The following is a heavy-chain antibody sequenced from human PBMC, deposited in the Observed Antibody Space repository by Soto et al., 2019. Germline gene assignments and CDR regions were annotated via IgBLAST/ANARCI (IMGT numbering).Heavy chain of an antibody. Sequence: QITLKESGPTLVKPTQTLTLTCTFSGFSLSTSGVGVGWIRQPPGKALEWLALIYWDDDKRYSPSLKSRITISKDTSKNHVVLTMTNMDPVYTATYYCVPHGYYSPGLDVWGQGTTVTVSS. CDR2: IYWDDDK. V-gene: IGHV2-5*02. CDR1: GFSLSTSGVG. J-gene: IGHJ6*02. CDR3: VPHGYYSPGLDV.